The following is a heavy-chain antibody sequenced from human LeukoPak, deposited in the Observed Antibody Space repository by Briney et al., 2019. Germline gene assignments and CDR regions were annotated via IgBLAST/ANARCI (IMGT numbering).Heavy chain of an antibody. D-gene: IGHD6-13*01. CDR3: ARGTAAAGTFWFDP. CDR2: IYYSGST. Sequence: SETLSLTCTVSGGSISSGSYYWSWIRQPPGKGLEWIGYIYYSGSTNYNPSLKSRVTISVDTSKNQFSLKLSSVTAADTAVYYCARGTAAAGTFWFDPWGQGTLVTVSS. V-gene: IGHV4-61*01. CDR1: GGSISSGSYY. J-gene: IGHJ5*02.